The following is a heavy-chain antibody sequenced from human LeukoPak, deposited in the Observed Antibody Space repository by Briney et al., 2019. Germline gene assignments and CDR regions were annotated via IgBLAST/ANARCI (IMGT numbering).Heavy chain of an antibody. J-gene: IGHJ3*02. V-gene: IGHV4-59*11. CDR1: GDSFSCHY. CDR2: ISYIGST. D-gene: IGHD4-17*01. CDR3: ARDLVTVTKGFDI. Sequence: PSETLSLTCVVSGDSFSCHYWTWIRQSPGKGLEWIGYISYIGSTNYNPSLKSRVTISIDTSKNQFSLKLRSVTAADTAVYYCARDLVTVTKGFDIWGQGTMVSVSS.